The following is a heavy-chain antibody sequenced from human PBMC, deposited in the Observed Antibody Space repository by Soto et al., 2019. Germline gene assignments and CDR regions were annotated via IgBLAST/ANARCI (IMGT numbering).Heavy chain of an antibody. J-gene: IGHJ4*02. CDR2: MNPNSGNT. CDR3: WVSSGFGS. D-gene: IGHD6-19*01. Sequence: QVQLVQSGAEVKKPGASVKVSCKASGYTFTSYDINWVRQATGQGLEWMGWMNPNSGNTGHAQKFQGRVTMTRNTSLSTAYMELTSLRSDDTPVYYCWVSSGFGSCAQGTLLTVSS. V-gene: IGHV1-8*01. CDR1: GYTFTSYD.